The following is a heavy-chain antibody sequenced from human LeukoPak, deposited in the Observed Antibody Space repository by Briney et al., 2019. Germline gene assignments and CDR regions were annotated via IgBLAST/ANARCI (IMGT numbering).Heavy chain of an antibody. J-gene: IGHJ4*02. CDR1: GFTFSSYA. CDR2: ISYDGSNK. D-gene: IGHD6-13*01. V-gene: IGHV3-30-3*01. Sequence: QAGGSLRLSCAASGFTFSSYAMHWVRQAPGKGLEWVAVISYDGSNKYYADSVKGRFTISRDNSKNTLFLQMNSLRSDDTSVYYCARDLSTAPVGRQAAVLLWGQGTLVTVSS. CDR3: ARDLSTAPVGRQAAVLL.